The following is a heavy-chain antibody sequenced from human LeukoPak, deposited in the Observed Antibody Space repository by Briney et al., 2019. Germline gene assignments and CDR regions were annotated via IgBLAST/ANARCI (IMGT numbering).Heavy chain of an antibody. D-gene: IGHD3-10*01. CDR3: ARVTENYGWGRRHNYYYYYMDV. V-gene: IGHV4-59*01. CDR1: GGSISSYY. J-gene: IGHJ6*03. CDR2: IYYSGST. Sequence: SETLSLTCTFSGGSISSYYWSWIRQPPGKGLEWIGYIYYSGSTNYNPSLKSRVTISVDTSKNQFSLKLSSVTAADTAVYYCARVTENYGWGRRHNYYYYYMDVWVKGTTVTISS.